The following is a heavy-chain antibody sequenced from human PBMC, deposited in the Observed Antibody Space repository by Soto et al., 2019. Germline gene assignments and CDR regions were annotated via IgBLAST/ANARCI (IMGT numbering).Heavy chain of an antibody. CDR2: IYYSGST. Sequence: SETLSLTCTVSGGSISSGGYYWSWIRQHPGKGPEWIGYIYYSGSTYYNPSLKSRVTISVDTSKNQFSLKLSSVTAADTAVYYCARDTVTGSYYYYGMDVWGQGTTVTVSS. V-gene: IGHV4-31*03. CDR1: GGSISSGGYY. J-gene: IGHJ6*02. CDR3: ARDTVTGSYYYYGMDV. D-gene: IGHD4-17*01.